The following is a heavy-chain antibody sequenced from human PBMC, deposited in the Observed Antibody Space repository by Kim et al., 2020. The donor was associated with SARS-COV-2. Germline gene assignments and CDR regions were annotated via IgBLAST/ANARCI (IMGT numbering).Heavy chain of an antibody. V-gene: IGHV1-69*13. CDR3: ARAYCSSTSCSWGYYYYGMDV. CDR2: IIPIFGTA. D-gene: IGHD2-2*01. Sequence: SVKVSCKASGGTFSSYAISWVRQAPGQGLEWMGGIIPIFGTANYAQKFQGRVTITADESTSTAYMELSSLRSEDTAVYYCARAYCSSTSCSWGYYYYGMDVWGQGTTVTVSS. CDR1: GGTFSSYA. J-gene: IGHJ6*02.